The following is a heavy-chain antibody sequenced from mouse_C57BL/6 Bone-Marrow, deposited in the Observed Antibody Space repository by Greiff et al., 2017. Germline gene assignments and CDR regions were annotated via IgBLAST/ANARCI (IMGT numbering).Heavy chain of an antibody. D-gene: IGHD1-1*01. Sequence: QVQLQQPGAELVRPGSSVKLSCKASGYTFTSYWMHWVKQRPIQGLEWIGNIDPSDSETHYNQKFRDKATLTVDKSSSTAYMQLSSLTSEDSAVYYCARKKVYYYGSVYYFDYWGQGTTLTVSS. CDR2: IDPSDSET. J-gene: IGHJ2*01. CDR3: ARKKVYYYGSVYYFDY. CDR1: GYTFTSYW. V-gene: IGHV1-52*01.